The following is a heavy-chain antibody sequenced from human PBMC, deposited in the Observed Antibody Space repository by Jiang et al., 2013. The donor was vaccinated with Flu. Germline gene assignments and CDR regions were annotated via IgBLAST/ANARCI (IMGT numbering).Heavy chain of an antibody. J-gene: IGHJ6*02. D-gene: IGHD6-13*01. CDR3: AKRKEQLARGVYYYYGMDV. Sequence: MHWVRQAPGKGLEWVAVISYDGSNKYYADSVKGRFTISRDNSKNTLYLQMNSLRAEDTAVYYCAKRKEQLARGVYYYYGMDVWGQGTTVTVSS. V-gene: IGHV3-30*18. CDR2: ISYDGSNK.